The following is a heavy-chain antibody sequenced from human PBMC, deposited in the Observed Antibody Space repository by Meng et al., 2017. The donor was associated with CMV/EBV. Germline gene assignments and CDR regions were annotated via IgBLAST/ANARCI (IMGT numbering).Heavy chain of an antibody. J-gene: IGHJ4*02. V-gene: IGHV3-7*01. CDR3: ARNYYDFWSGYYTQRGIAQQY. D-gene: IGHD3-3*01. CDR1: GFTFSSYW. CDR2: IKQDGSEK. Sequence: GVLKISCAASGFTFSSYWMSWVRQAPGKGLEWVANIKQDGSEKYYVDSVKGRFTISRDNAKNSLYLQMNSLRAEGTALYYCARNYYDFWSGYYTQRGIAQQYWGQGTLVTVSS.